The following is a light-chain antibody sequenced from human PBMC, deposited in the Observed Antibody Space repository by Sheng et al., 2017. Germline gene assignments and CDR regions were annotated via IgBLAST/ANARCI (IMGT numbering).Light chain of an antibody. Sequence: QSALTQPASLSGSPGQSITISCTGTSSDVGGYHYVSWYQQYPGKAPKLMIYDVSNRPSGVSNRFSGSKSGNTASLTISGLQADDEADYYCSSFTSSASYVFGTETKVTVL. CDR1: SSDVGGYHY. V-gene: IGLV2-14*03. CDR2: DVS. J-gene: IGLJ1*01. CDR3: SSFTSSASYV.